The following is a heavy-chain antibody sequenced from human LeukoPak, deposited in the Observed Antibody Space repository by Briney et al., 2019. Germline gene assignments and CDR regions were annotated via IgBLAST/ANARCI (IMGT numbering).Heavy chain of an antibody. J-gene: IGHJ5*02. Sequence: SETLSLTCAVYGGSFSGYYWSWIRQPPGKGLEWIGEINHSGSTKHNPSLKSRVTISVDTSKNQISPKLSSVTAADTAVYYCARESGYYDFWSGYYKALDWFDPWGQGTLVTVSS. CDR1: GGSFSGYY. CDR3: ARESGYYDFWSGYYKALDWFDP. D-gene: IGHD3-3*01. CDR2: INHSGST. V-gene: IGHV4-34*01.